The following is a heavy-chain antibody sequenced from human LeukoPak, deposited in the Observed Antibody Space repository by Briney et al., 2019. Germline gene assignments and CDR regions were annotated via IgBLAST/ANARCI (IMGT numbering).Heavy chain of an antibody. J-gene: IGHJ4*02. CDR1: GYSINSGYY. CDR3: ARDNDYSDSYFDF. V-gene: IGHV4-38-2*02. D-gene: IGHD4-11*01. Sequence: SETLSLTCAVSGYSINSGYYWGWIRQTPGKGLEWIGSIYHSGSTYYNPSLKSRVSMSIDTSKNQFSLMLTSVTAADTAVYYCARDNDYSDSYFDFWGQGTLVTVSS. CDR2: IYHSGST.